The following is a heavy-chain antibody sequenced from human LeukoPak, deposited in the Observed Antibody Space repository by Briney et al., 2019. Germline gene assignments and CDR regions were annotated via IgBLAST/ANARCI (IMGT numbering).Heavy chain of an antibody. V-gene: IGHV1-18*01. CDR2: ISAYNGNT. CDR3: AGDCSSTSCWASTGY. J-gene: IGHJ4*02. D-gene: IGHD2-2*01. CDR1: GYTFTSYG. Sequence: GASVKVSCKASGYTFTSYGISWVRQAPGQGLEWMGWISAYNGNTNYAQKLQGRVTMTTDTSTSTAYMELRSLRSDDTAVYYCAGDCSSTSCWASTGYWGQGTLVTVSS.